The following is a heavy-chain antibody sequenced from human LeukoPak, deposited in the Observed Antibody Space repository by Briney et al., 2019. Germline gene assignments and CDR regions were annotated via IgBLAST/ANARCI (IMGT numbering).Heavy chain of an antibody. CDR1: GFTFNTYA. CDR2: INQDGSDI. J-gene: IGHJ4*02. V-gene: IGHV3-7*01. CDR3: ARNSPYCGGDCYYDY. Sequence: PGGSLKLSRAASGFTFNTYAMSWVRQAPGKGLEWVANINQDGSDIYYVDSVKGRFTISKDSAKNSLHLQMNSLRAEDTAVYYCARNSPYCGGDCYYDYWGQGTLVTVSS. D-gene: IGHD2-21*02.